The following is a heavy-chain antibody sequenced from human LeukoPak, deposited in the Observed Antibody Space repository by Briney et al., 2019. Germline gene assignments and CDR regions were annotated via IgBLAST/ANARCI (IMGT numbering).Heavy chain of an antibody. J-gene: IGHJ4*02. Sequence: PGGSLRLSCAASGFTFSSYAMHWVRQAPGKGLEYVSAISSNGGSTYYANSVKGRFTISRDNSKNTLYLQMGSLRAEDMAVYYCARHLLFGATDYWGQGTLVTASS. D-gene: IGHD3-10*01. CDR2: ISSNGGST. CDR3: ARHLLFGATDY. CDR1: GFTFSSYA. V-gene: IGHV3-64*01.